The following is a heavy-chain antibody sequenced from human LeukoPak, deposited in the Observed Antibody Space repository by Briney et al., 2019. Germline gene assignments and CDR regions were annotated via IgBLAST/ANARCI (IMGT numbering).Heavy chain of an antibody. CDR2: INSDGSST. CDR1: GFTFNRHG. CDR3: VSDTYCGGDCYSDY. J-gene: IGHJ4*02. V-gene: IGHV3-74*01. D-gene: IGHD2-21*02. Sequence: GGSLRLSCAASGFTFNRHGMHWVRQAPGKGLVWVSRINSDGSSTSYADSVKGRFTISRDNAKNTLYLQMNSLRAEDTAVYYCVSDTYCGGDCYSDYWGQGTLVTVSS.